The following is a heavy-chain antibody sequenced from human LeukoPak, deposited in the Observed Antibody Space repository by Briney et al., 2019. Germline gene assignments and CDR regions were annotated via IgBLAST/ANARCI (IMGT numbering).Heavy chain of an antibody. D-gene: IGHD6-13*01. V-gene: IGHV4-31*03. CDR1: GGSISSGGYY. CDR3: ARVSHSSSWYSRSPMDV. CDR2: IYYSGST. Sequence: PSETLSLTCTVSGGSISSGGYYWSWIRQHPGKGLEWIGSIYYSGSTYYNPSLKSRVIISVDTSKNQFSLKLSSVTAADTAVYYCARVSHSSSWYSRSPMDVWGQGTTVTVSS. J-gene: IGHJ6*02.